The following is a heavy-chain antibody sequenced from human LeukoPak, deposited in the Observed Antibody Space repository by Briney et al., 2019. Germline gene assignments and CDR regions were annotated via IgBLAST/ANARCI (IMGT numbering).Heavy chain of an antibody. CDR1: GGTFSSYA. V-gene: IGHV1-69*13. J-gene: IGHJ4*02. CDR2: IIPIFGTA. Sequence: VASVKVSCKASGGTFSSYAISWVRQAPGQGLEWMGGIIPIFGTANYAQKFQGRVTITADESTSTAYMELSSLRSEDTAVYYCARDHGYYFDYWGQGTLVTVSS. CDR3: ARDHGYYFDY.